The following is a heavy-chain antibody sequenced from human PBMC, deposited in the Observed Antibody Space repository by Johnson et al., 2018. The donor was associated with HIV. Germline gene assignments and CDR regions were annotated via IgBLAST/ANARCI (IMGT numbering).Heavy chain of an antibody. J-gene: IGHJ3*02. CDR2: ISWDGGST. CDR3: ANEVYAFDI. D-gene: IGHD2-8*01. V-gene: IGHV3-43*01. Sequence: VQLVESGGGVVQPGRSLRLSCAASGFTFDDYTMHWVRQAPGKGLEWVSCISWDGGSTYYADSVKGRFTISRDNSKNSLYLQMNSLRTEDTALDYCANEVYAFDIWGQGTMVTVSS. CDR1: GFTFDDYT.